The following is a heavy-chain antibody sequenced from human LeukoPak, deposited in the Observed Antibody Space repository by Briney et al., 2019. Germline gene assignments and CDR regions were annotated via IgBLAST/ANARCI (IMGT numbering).Heavy chain of an antibody. CDR1: GFTFSSYS. CDR2: ISRSSSYI. Sequence: SGGSLRLSCAASGFTFSSYSMNWVRQAPGKGLEWVSSISRSSSYIYYADSVKGRFTISRDNAKNSLYLQMNSLRAEDTAVYYCARLGYCSGGSCYENQHYYYGMDVWGQGTTVTVSS. CDR3: ARLGYCSGGSCYENQHYYYGMDV. V-gene: IGHV3-21*01. D-gene: IGHD2-15*01. J-gene: IGHJ6*02.